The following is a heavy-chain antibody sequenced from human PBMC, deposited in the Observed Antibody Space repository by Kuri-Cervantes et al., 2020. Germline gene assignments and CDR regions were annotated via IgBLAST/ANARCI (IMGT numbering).Heavy chain of an antibody. CDR3: ARGLNIAAAANY. D-gene: IGHD6-13*01. V-gene: IGHV1-2*02. J-gene: IGHJ4*02. CDR1: GYTFTDYY. CDR2: INPKSGVT. Sequence: ASVKVSCKASGYTFTDYYMHWVRQAPGQGLEWMGWINPKSGVTNYAQKFQGRVTMTRSTSISTAYMELSSLRSEDTAVYYCARGLNIAAAANYWGQGTLVTVSS.